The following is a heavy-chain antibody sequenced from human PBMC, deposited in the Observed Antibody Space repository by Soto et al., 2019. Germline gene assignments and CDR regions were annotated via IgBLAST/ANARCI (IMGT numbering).Heavy chain of an antibody. CDR1: GFSLTTSGVA. Sequence: QITLKESGRTLVKPTQTLTLTCTFSGFSLTTSGVAVGWIRQPPGTALEWLALIYLDDDKRYSPSLKSRLPITQDTSKNQVVLTMTTIDPAYTATYYCAHSHSGSYYLSDYWGQGTLVTVSS. D-gene: IGHD1-26*01. V-gene: IGHV2-5*02. CDR3: AHSHSGSYYLSDY. J-gene: IGHJ4*02. CDR2: IYLDDDK.